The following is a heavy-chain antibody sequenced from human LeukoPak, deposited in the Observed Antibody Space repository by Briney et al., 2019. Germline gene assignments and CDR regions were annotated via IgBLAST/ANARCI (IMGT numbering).Heavy chain of an antibody. CDR1: GYTFSSYS. Sequence: GASVKVSCKASGYTFSSYSMHWVRQAPGQGLEWMGIINPSGGSTSYAQKFQGRVTMTRDTSTSTVYMELSSLRSEDTAVYYCARDSRRGITMIVARHPTNRFDPWGQGTLVTVSS. CDR2: INPSGGST. V-gene: IGHV1-46*01. CDR3: ARDSRRGITMIVARHPTNRFDP. J-gene: IGHJ5*02. D-gene: IGHD3-22*01.